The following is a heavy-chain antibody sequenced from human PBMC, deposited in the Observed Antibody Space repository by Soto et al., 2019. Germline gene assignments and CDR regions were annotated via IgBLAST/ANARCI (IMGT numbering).Heavy chain of an antibody. CDR1: GGSITSGGYY. CDR2: IYYSGST. D-gene: IGHD4-17*01. J-gene: IGHJ4*02. Sequence: QVQLQESGPGLVKPSQTLSLTCTVSGGSITSGGYYWSWIRQHPGKGLEWIGYIYYSGSTYCNPSLTSRVTISVDTSKSQFSLKLSSVTAADTAVYYCARVDPGGYGDYVFDYWGQGTLVTVSS. V-gene: IGHV4-31*03. CDR3: ARVDPGGYGDYVFDY.